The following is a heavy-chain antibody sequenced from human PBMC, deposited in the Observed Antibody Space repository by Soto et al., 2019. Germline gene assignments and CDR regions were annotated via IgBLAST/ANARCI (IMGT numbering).Heavy chain of an antibody. CDR2: IYYSGNT. J-gene: IGHJ4*02. V-gene: IGHV4-31*03. D-gene: IGHD5-12*01. CDR3: ARFTYNVEMATNGFDY. Sequence: QVQLQESGPGLVKPSQTLSLTCTVSGGSISSGGYYWSWIRQHPGKGLEWIGYIYYSGNTYYNPSLKSRVTISVDTSKNQFSLKLSSVTAADTDVYYCARFTYNVEMATNGFDYWGQGTLVTVSS. CDR1: GGSISSGGYY.